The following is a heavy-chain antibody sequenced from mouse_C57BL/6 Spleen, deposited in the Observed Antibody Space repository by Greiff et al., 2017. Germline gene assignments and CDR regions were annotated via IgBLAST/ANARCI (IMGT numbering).Heavy chain of an antibody. CDR2: IYPGNSDT. Sequence: VQLQESGTVLARPGASVKMSCKTSGYTFTSYWMRWVKQRTGQGLEWIGDIYPGNSDTSYNQKFKGKAKLTAVKSASTAYMELRSLTCEDSAVYYCTREDYAWFGYWGQGTLVTVSS. CDR1: GYTFTSYW. J-gene: IGHJ3*01. V-gene: IGHV1-5*01. D-gene: IGHD2-4*01. CDR3: TREDYAWFGY.